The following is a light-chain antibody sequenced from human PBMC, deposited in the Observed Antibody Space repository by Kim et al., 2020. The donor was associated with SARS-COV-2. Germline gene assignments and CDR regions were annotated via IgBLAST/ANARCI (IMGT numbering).Light chain of an antibody. CDR1: QHITSY. V-gene: IGKV1-8*01. CDR2: AAS. J-gene: IGKJ4*01. Sequence: AIGLTQSPSSLSASIGDRVTITCRASQHITSYLAWYQQKPGKAPNLLIYAASALQSGVPSRFSGNGSGTDFTLTIGCLQSEDFATYYCQQYHAYPLTFGGGTKVDIK. CDR3: QQYHAYPLT.